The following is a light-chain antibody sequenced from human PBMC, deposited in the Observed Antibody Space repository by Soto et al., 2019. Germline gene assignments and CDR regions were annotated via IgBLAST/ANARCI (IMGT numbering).Light chain of an antibody. CDR2: EVS. CDR3: TSYTGDDFTFV. CDR1: ISDICTYGY. J-gene: IGLJ1*01. Sequence: QSVLNQPPSASGSLRQSVTISCTGTISDICTYGYVSWYQQHPGRAPKLIIFEVSKRPSGVPDRFSGSKSGNTASLIVSGLQPDDEAEYHCTSYTGDDFTFVFGTGTKVTVL. V-gene: IGLV2-8*01.